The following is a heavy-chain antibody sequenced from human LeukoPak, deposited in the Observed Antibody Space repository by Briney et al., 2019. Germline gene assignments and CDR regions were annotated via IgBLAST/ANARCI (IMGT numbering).Heavy chain of an antibody. CDR1: GYTFSSYH. CDR2: INTKTGNP. CDR3: ARSYCSGDNCPGYFDY. J-gene: IGHJ4*02. Sequence: ASVKVSCKASGYTFSSYHLNWVRRAPGQGLEWMGWINTKTGNPTYAQGFIGRFVFSLDPSVSTTYLQISSLKAEDTAVYYCARSYCSGDNCPGYFDYWGQGTLVTVSS. V-gene: IGHV7-4-1*02. D-gene: IGHD2-15*01.